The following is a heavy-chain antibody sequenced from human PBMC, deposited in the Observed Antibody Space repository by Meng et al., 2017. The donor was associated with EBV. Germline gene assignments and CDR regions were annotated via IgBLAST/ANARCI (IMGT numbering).Heavy chain of an antibody. V-gene: IGHV4-39*07. Sequence: LLSQGPSPGLGQPAAPCSPTATASGGSTSSSSSYWGWLRQPPGKGLEWIGSIYYSGSTYYNPSLKSRVTISVDTSKNQFSLKLSSVTAADTAVYYCARGRYYGDYFWFDPWGQGTLVTVSS. D-gene: IGHD4-17*01. CDR3: ARGRYYGDYFWFDP. J-gene: IGHJ5*02. CDR2: IYYSGST. CDR1: GGSTSSSSSY.